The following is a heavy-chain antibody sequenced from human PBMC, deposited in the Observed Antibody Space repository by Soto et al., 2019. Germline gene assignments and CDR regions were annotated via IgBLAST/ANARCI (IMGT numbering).Heavy chain of an antibody. D-gene: IGHD6-13*01. CDR2: IIPIFGTA. CDR3: ARDLSGGWAAAGRENWFDP. V-gene: IGHV1-69*13. J-gene: IGHJ5*02. Sequence: ASVKVSCKASGGTFSSYAISWVRQAPGQGLEWMGGIIPIFGTANYAQKFQGRVTITADESTSTAYMELSSLGSEDTAVYYCARDLSGGWAAAGRENWFDPWGQGTLVTVSS. CDR1: GGTFSSYA.